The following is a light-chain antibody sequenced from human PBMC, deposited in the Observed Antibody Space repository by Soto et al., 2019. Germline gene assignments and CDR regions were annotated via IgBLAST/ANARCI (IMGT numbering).Light chain of an antibody. CDR2: DAS. Sequence: DIQMTQSPSSLSASVGDRVTITCQASQDISNYLNWYQQKPGKAPKLLIYDASNLETGVPSRFSGSGSGTDFTLTISSLQPEDIATYFCQHYHDLPIIFGQGTRLEIK. CDR1: QDISNY. V-gene: IGKV1-33*01. CDR3: QHYHDLPII. J-gene: IGKJ5*01.